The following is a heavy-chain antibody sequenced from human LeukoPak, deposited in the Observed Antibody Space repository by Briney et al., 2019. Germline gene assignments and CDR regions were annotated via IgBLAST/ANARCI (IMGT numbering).Heavy chain of an antibody. CDR2: INPNSGGT. CDR3: ARTSSGSSFDY. J-gene: IGHJ4*02. CDR1: GYTFTVYY. Sequence: ASVNVSCTASGYTFTVYYMHWVRQAPGQGLEWMGWINPNSGGTNYAQKFQGWVTMTRDTSISTAYMELSRLRSDDTAVYYCARTSSGSSFDYWGQGTLVTVSS. D-gene: IGHD6-19*01. V-gene: IGHV1-2*04.